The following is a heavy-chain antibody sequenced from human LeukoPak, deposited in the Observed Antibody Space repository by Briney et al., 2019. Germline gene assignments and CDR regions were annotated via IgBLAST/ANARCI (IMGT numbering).Heavy chain of an antibody. D-gene: IGHD3-3*01. Sequence: ASVKVSCKASGGTFSSYAISWVRQAPGQGLEWMGWMSTNSGNAGYAQKFQGRITITRDTSISTAYMELSSLRSEDTAVYYCARGSWASGYFVDYWGQGTLVTVSS. CDR3: ARGSWASGYFVDY. CDR2: MSTNSGNA. CDR1: GGTFSSYA. V-gene: IGHV1-8*03. J-gene: IGHJ4*02.